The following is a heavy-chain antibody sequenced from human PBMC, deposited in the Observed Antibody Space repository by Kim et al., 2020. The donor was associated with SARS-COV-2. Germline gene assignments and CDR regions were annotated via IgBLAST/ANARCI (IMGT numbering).Heavy chain of an antibody. CDR2: ISSSGSTI. J-gene: IGHJ4*02. Sequence: GGSLRLSCAASGFTFSSYEMNWVRQAPGKGLEWVSYISSSGSTIYYADSVKGRFTISRDNAKNSLYLQMNSLRAEDTAVYYCARTGGRSRYSSSSHLTFDYWGQGTLVTVSS. V-gene: IGHV3-48*03. CDR3: ARTGGRSRYSSSSHLTFDY. D-gene: IGHD6-6*01. CDR1: GFTFSSYE.